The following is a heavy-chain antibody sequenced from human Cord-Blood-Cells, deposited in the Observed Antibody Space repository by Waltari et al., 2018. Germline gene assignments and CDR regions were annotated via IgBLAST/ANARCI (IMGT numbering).Heavy chain of an antibody. CDR2: INHCGST. CDR3: ATLLTGDSNFDY. CDR1: GGSFSGYY. Sequence: QVQLQQWGAGLLKPSETLSLTCAVYGGSFSGYYWSWIRQPPGKGLEWIGEINHCGSTNYNPPLKSRVTISLDTSKNQFCRKLSSVTAADTAVYYCATLLTGDSNFDYWGQGTLVTVSS. V-gene: IGHV4-34*01. J-gene: IGHJ4*02. D-gene: IGHD7-27*01.